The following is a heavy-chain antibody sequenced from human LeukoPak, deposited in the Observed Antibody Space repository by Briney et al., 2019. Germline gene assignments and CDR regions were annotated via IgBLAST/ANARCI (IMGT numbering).Heavy chain of an antibody. CDR2: IYPGDSDT. Sequence: KSGGALKIPCKCAGYNFAISWLGWVRQRPGKGVEWKGIIYPGDSDTRYNPSFQGQVTISADKSISTAYLQWSSLKASDTAMYYCATYSRSWGFFDYWGQGTPVTVSS. CDR3: ATYSRSWGFFDY. J-gene: IGHJ4*02. CDR1: GYNFAISW. V-gene: IGHV5-51*01. D-gene: IGHD6-6*01.